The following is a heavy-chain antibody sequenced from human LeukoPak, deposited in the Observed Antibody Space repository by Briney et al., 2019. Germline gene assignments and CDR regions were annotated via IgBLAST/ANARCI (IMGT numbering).Heavy chain of an antibody. CDR2: TYYRSRWYN. D-gene: IGHD1-26*01. J-gene: IGHJ4*02. Sequence: SQTLSLTCATSGDSVSSNGAAWNWIRQSPSRGFEWLGRTYYRSRWYNDYAVSLKSRISINPDTSKNQFSLQLNSVTPEDTAVYYCARGVGTIKVNFDYWGQGTLVTVSS. V-gene: IGHV6-1*01. CDR1: GDSVSSNGAA. CDR3: ARGVGTIKVNFDY.